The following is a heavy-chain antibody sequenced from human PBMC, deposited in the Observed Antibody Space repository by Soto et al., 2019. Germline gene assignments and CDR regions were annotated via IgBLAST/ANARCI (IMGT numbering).Heavy chain of an antibody. Sequence: PGESLKISCVASGYSFTTNWIGWVRQMPGKGLEWMGIIYPGDSDTTYSPSFQGQVTISADKSISTAYLQWSSLKASDTAMYYCARRTAIGSYYYMDVWGKGTTVTVSS. V-gene: IGHV5-51*01. CDR2: IYPGDSDT. J-gene: IGHJ6*03. CDR1: GYSFTTNW. D-gene: IGHD5-18*01. CDR3: ARRTAIGSYYYMDV.